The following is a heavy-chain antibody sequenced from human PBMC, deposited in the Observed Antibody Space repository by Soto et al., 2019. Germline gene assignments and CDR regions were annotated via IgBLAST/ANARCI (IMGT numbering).Heavy chain of an antibody. D-gene: IGHD2-8*01. CDR1: GFTFSSYG. J-gene: IGHJ3*02. Sequence: QVQLVESGGGVVQPGRSLRLSCAASGFTFSSYGMHWVRQAPGKGLEWVAVISYDGSNKYYADSVKGRFTISRDNSKNTLYLQMNSLRAEDTAVYYCAKDTGLMVYAIPGLGAFDIWGQGTMVTVS. CDR2: ISYDGSNK. V-gene: IGHV3-30*18. CDR3: AKDTGLMVYAIPGLGAFDI.